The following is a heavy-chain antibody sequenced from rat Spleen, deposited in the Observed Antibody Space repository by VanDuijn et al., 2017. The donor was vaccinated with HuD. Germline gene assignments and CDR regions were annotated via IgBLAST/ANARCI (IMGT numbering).Heavy chain of an antibody. D-gene: IGHD4-3*01. V-gene: IGHV5-7*01. J-gene: IGHJ2*01. CDR2: ISYDGSST. CDR1: GFTFSDYN. Sequence: EVQLVESGGGLVQPGRSLKLSCAASGFTFSDYNMAWVRQAPKKGLEWVATISYDGSSTYYRDSVKGRFTISRDNAKSTLYLQMDSLRSEDTATYYCATYDSGYGHWGQGVMVTVSS. CDR3: ATYDSGYGH.